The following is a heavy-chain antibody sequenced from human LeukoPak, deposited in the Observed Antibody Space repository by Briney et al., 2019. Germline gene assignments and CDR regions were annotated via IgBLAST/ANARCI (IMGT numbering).Heavy chain of an antibody. D-gene: IGHD2-2*01. J-gene: IGHJ6*02. V-gene: IGHV3-72*01. CDR1: GFTFSDHY. CDR3: ARGASSASPSYYHGLDV. CDR2: TRDKANSYTT. Sequence: GGSLRLSCVASGFTFSDHYMAWVRQAPGEGLEWVGRTRDKANSYTTEYAASVKGRYTVSRDDSKSSVYLQMNSLNTEDTAVYYCARGASSASPSYYHGLDVWGQGTTVTVSS.